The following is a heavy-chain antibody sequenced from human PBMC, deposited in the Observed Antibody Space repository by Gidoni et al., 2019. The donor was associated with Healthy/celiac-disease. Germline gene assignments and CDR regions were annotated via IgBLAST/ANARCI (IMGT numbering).Heavy chain of an antibody. CDR2: ISYDGSNK. J-gene: IGHJ6*02. CDR1: GFTFSSSA. Sequence: QVQLVESGGGVVQPGRSLRLSCAASGFTFSSSAMHWLRQAPGKGLEWVAVISYDGSNKYYADSVKGRFTISRDNSKNTLYLQMNSLRAEDTAVYYCARDRSGYCSSTSCSDYYYYYYGMDVWGQGTTVTVSS. CDR3: ARDRSGYCSSTSCSDYYYYYYGMDV. D-gene: IGHD2-2*03. V-gene: IGHV3-30*04.